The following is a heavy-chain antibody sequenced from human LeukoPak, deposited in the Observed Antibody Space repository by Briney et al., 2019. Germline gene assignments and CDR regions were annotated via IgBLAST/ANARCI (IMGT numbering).Heavy chain of an antibody. J-gene: IGHJ6*03. Sequence: SETLSLTCDVYRGSFSGYYWNWIRQPPGKGLEWLGEMNHSGSTNYNPSLESRVTISLDTSKNQFSLKLTSVTAADTAVYYCARGKKEGIEMLRGIILNKRYSYMDVWGKGTTVTVSS. V-gene: IGHV4-34*01. D-gene: IGHD3-10*01. CDR1: RGSFSGYY. CDR3: ARGKKEGIEMLRGIILNKRYSYMDV. CDR2: MNHSGST.